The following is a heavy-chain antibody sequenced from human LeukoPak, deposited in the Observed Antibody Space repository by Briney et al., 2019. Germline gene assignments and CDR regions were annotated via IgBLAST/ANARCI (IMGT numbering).Heavy chain of an antibody. D-gene: IGHD2-15*01. J-gene: IGHJ5*02. Sequence: GGSLRLSCTASGFTFSSYSMTWVRQAPGKGLEWVSSLRATEGSTFYADSVKGRFTISRDNSKNTLYLRMNSLRAEDTAVYSCARGGYTTWFDPWGQGTLVTVSS. V-gene: IGHV3-23*01. CDR3: ARGGYTTWFDP. CDR1: GFTFSSYS. CDR2: LRATEGST.